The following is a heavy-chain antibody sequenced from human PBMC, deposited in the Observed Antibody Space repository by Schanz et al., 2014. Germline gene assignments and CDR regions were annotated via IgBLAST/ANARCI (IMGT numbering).Heavy chain of an antibody. J-gene: IGHJ4*02. CDR2: INPTGGST. CDR1: GYTFISYF. D-gene: IGHD5-12*01. CDR3: ARAAYGGYTSTPLRY. V-gene: IGHV1-46*01. Sequence: QVQLVQSGAEVKKPGASVKVSCKASGYTFISYFIHWVRQAPGQGLEWMGIINPTGGSTSYAQRFMGRVTVTRDTSTSTGHMELSSLRSEDTAVYYCARAAYGGYTSTPLRYWGQGTLVTVSS.